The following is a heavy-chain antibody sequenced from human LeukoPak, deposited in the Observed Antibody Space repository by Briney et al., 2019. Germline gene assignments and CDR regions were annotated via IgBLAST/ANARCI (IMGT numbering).Heavy chain of an antibody. CDR1: GFTFSSYA. J-gene: IGHJ4*02. CDR2: ISYDGSNK. D-gene: IGHD3-10*01. CDR3: VAGSGSFV. Sequence: GGSLRLSCAASGFTFSSYAMHWVRQAPGKGLEWVAVISYDGSNKYYADSVKGRFTISRDNSKNTLYLQMNSLRAEDTAVYYCVAGSGSFVWRQGTLVTVSS. V-gene: IGHV3-30*04.